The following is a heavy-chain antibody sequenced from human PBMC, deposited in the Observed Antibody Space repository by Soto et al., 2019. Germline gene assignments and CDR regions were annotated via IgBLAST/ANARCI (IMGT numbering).Heavy chain of an antibody. CDR1: GGSISSSSYY. CDR3: ARYSYNRGWWDYFDY. CDR2: IYYSGST. Sequence: AETPSLTCTVSGGSISSSSYYWGWLRQPPGKGLEWIGSIYYSGSTNYNPSLKSRVTTSVDTSKNQFSLKLSSVTAADTAVYYCARYSYNRGWWDYFDYWGQGALVTVSS. V-gene: IGHV4-39*07. D-gene: IGHD6-19*01. J-gene: IGHJ4*02.